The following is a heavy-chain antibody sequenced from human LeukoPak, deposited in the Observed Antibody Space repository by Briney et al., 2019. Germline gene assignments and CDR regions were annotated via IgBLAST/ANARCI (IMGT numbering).Heavy chain of an antibody. D-gene: IGHD6-6*01. V-gene: IGHV5-51*01. CDR2: IYPGDSDT. Sequence: GASLKISCKGSGSSFTSYWIGWVRQMPGKGLEWMGIIYPGDSDTRYSPSFQGQVTISADKSISIAYLQWGSLKASDTAMYYCARHSSIAARDLDYWGQGTLVTVSS. CDR3: ARHSSIAARDLDY. J-gene: IGHJ4*02. CDR1: GSSFTSYW.